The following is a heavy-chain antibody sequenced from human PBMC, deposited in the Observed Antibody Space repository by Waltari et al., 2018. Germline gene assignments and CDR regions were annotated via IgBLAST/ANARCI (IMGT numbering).Heavy chain of an antibody. CDR1: GFTFSSYA. V-gene: IGHV3-23*01. CDR2: ISGSGGST. J-gene: IGHJ4*02. CDR3: AKDRALGGVIAWYYFDY. D-gene: IGHD3-16*02. Sequence: EVQLLESGGGLVQPGGSLRLSCAASGFTFSSYAMSWVRQAPGKGLEWVSVISGSGGSTYYADSVKGRFTISRYNSKNTLYLQMTSLRAEDTAVYYCAKDRALGGVIAWYYFDYWGQGTLVTVSS.